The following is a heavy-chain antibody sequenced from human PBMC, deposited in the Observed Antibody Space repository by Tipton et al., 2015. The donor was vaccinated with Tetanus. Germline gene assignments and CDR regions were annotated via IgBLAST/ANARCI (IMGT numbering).Heavy chain of an antibody. D-gene: IGHD3-10*01. Sequence: SLRLSCAASGFTFDDYAMHWVRQAPGKGLEWVSGISWNSGSIGYADSVKGRFTISRDNAKNSLYLQMNSLRAEDTALYYCAKDIRSGSKCYYYGMDVWGQGTTVTVSS. CDR1: GFTFDDYA. J-gene: IGHJ6*02. V-gene: IGHV3-9*01. CDR3: AKDIRSGSKCYYYGMDV. CDR2: ISWNSGSI.